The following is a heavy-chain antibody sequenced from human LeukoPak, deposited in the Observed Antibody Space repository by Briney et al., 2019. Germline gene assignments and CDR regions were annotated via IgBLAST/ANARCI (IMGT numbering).Heavy chain of an antibody. Sequence: ASVKVSCKASGYTFTSYYMRWVRQAPGQGLEWMGIINPSGGSTSCAQKFQGRVTMTRDTSTSTVYMELSSLRSEDTAVYYCARAGDFGVVIMSDYFDYWGQGTLVTVSS. J-gene: IGHJ4*02. CDR2: INPSGGST. CDR3: ARAGDFGVVIMSDYFDY. V-gene: IGHV1-46*01. CDR1: GYTFTSYY. D-gene: IGHD3-3*01.